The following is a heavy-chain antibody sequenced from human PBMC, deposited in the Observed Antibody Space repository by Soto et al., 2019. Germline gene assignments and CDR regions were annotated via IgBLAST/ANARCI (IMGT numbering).Heavy chain of an antibody. CDR2: IIPVFGTT. CDR3: ARENGVAVATILYYFDY. Sequence: QVHLVQSAAEVKKAGSSVKVSCKAPGDTFKNNGISWVRQVPGEGLEWMGGIIPVFGTTNYAQKFQGRLTITADDSTSTVYMELSRLRYDDTAVYYCARENGVAVATILYYFDYWGQGTLVTVSS. D-gene: IGHD6-19*01. J-gene: IGHJ4*02. CDR1: GDTFKNNG. V-gene: IGHV1-69*01.